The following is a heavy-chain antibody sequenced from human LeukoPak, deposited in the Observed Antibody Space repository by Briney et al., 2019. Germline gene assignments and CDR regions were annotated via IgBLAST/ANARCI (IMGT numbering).Heavy chain of an antibody. CDR3: ARLVSWSWHFDY. Sequence: PGGSLRLSCAASGFTFSTYSMNWVRQAQGKGLEWVSSISSSSSYIYYADSVKGRFTISRDNAKNSLYLQMNSLRAEDTAVYYCARLVSWSWHFDYWGQGTLVTASS. J-gene: IGHJ4*02. D-gene: IGHD6-13*01. V-gene: IGHV3-21*01. CDR2: ISSSSSYI. CDR1: GFTFSTYS.